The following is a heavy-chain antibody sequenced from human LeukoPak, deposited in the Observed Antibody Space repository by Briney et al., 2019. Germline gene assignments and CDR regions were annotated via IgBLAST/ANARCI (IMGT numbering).Heavy chain of an antibody. V-gene: IGHV4-59*01. CDR3: ARVVDTAINAYFDY. D-gene: IGHD5-18*01. J-gene: IGHJ4*02. CDR1: GGSISSYY. CDR2: IYYSGST. Sequence: SETLSLTCTVSGGSISSYYWNWIRQPPGKGLEWIGRIYYSGSTNYNPSLKSRLTISVDTSKNQFSLKLSSVTAADTAVYYCARVVDTAINAYFDYWGQGTLVTVSS.